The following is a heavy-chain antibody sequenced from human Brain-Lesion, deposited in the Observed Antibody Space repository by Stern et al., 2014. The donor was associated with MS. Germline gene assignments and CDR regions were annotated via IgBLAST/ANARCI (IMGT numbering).Heavy chain of an antibody. V-gene: IGHV4-39*01. CDR1: GGSVSSTSYA. D-gene: IGHD2-15*01. CDR2: IYYSGNT. CDR3: AGEEDIRYCSGGSCTGNWFDP. J-gene: IGHJ5*02. Sequence: QLVESGPGLVKPSETLSLTCTVAGGSVSSTSYAWAWIRQPPGKGLEWIGTIYYSGNTYYSPSLKSRITISPDTSQNQFSLQRGSVTAADTAVYYCAGEEDIRYCSGGSCTGNWFDPWGQGTLVTVSS.